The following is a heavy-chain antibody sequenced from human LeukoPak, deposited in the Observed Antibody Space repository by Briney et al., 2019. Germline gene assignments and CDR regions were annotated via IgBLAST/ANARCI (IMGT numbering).Heavy chain of an antibody. D-gene: IGHD4/OR15-4a*01. CDR3: VRGPYGASISKWFDP. CDR1: GYSISSGYY. J-gene: IGHJ5*02. Sequence: PSETLSLTCTVSGYSISSGYYWGWIRRPPGKGLEWIGSIYHSGSTYYNPSLKSRVTISLDTSNNQFSLKLSSVTAADTAVYYCVRGPYGASISKWFDPWGQGTQVIVSP. V-gene: IGHV4-38-2*02. CDR2: IYHSGST.